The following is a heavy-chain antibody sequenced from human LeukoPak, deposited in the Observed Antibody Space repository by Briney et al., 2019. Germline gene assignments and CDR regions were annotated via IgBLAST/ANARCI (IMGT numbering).Heavy chain of an antibody. J-gene: IGHJ3*02. CDR2: IYYSGST. V-gene: IGHV4-39*07. CDR3: ARDRTIFESMGRSDAFDI. CDR1: GGSISSSSYY. D-gene: IGHD3-3*01. Sequence: NPSETLSLTCTVSGGSISSSSYYWGWIRQPPGKGLEWIGSIYYSGSTYYNPSLKSRVTISVDTSKNQFSLKLSSVTAADTAVYYCARDRTIFESMGRSDAFDIWGQGTMVTVSS.